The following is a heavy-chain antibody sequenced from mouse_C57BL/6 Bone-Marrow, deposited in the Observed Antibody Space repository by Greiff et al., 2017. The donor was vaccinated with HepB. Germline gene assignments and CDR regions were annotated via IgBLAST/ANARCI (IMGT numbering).Heavy chain of an antibody. V-gene: IGHV1-4*01. Sequence: QVQLKEPGAELARPGASVKMSCKASGYTFTSYTMHWVKQRPGQGLEWIGYINPSSGYTKYNQKFKDKATLTADKSSSTAYMQLSSLTSEDSAVYYCARYGGEGFAYWGQGTLVTVSA. CDR2: INPSSGYT. J-gene: IGHJ3*01. CDR3: ARYGGEGFAY. CDR1: GYTFTSYT. D-gene: IGHD1-1*02.